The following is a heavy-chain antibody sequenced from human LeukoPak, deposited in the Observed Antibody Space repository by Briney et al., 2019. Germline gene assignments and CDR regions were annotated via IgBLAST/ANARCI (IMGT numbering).Heavy chain of an antibody. CDR1: GFTFSSYA. CDR3: AKDWYGSGSYLTYFDY. Sequence: GGSLRLSCAASGFTFSSYAMSWVRQAPGKGLEWVSAISGSGGSTYYADSVKGRFTISRDSSKNTLYLQMNSLRAEDTAVYYCAKDWYGSGSYLTYFDYWGQGTLVTVSS. J-gene: IGHJ4*02. V-gene: IGHV3-23*01. D-gene: IGHD3-10*01. CDR2: ISGSGGST.